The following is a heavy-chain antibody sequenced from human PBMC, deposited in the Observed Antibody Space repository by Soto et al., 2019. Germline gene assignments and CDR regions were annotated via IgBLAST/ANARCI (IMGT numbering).Heavy chain of an antibody. J-gene: IGHJ5*02. CDR1: GFAFNIYK. CDR2: ISTSGTTI. CDR3: ARVRPGYSYGYSNWFDP. Sequence: EVQLVESGGGLVQPGGSLRLSCAASGFAFNIYKMNWVRQAPGKGLEWVSYISTSGTTIYYADSVKGRFTISRDNAKNLLYLQMNSLRAEDTAVYFCARVRPGYSYGYSNWFDPWGQGTLVTVSS. D-gene: IGHD5-18*01. V-gene: IGHV3-48*03.